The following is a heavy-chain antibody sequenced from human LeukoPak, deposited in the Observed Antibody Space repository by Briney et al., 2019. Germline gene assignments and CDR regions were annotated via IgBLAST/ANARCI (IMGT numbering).Heavy chain of an antibody. V-gene: IGHV1-69*13. CDR2: IIPIFGTA. Sequence: SSVKVSCKASGGTFSSYAISWVRQAPGQGLEWMGGIIPIFGTANYAQKFQGRVTITADESTSTAYMELSSLRSEDTAVYYCALNLYYYDSSGFAFGIWGQGTMVTVSS. CDR1: GGTFSSYA. J-gene: IGHJ3*02. CDR3: ALNLYYYDSSGFAFGI. D-gene: IGHD3-22*01.